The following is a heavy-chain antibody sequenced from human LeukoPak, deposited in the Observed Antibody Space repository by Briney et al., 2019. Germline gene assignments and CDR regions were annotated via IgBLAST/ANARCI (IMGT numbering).Heavy chain of an antibody. CDR3: AKDPSDFLVDC. CDR1: GFTFYTYA. V-gene: IGHV3-23*01. J-gene: IGHJ4*02. D-gene: IGHD2-21*02. CDR2: ISGSGGTT. Sequence: PGGSLRLSCAPSGFTFYTYAMNWVRQAPGKGLQWVAAISGSGGTTYYADSVKGRFTISRDNSKNTVYLQLSSLRAEDTAVYYCAKDPSDFLVDCWGQGTLVTVSS.